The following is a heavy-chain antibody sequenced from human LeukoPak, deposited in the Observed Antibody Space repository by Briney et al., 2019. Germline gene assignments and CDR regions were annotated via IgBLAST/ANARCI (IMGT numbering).Heavy chain of an antibody. V-gene: IGHV4-39*01. D-gene: IGHD3-3*01. Sequence: PSETLSLTCTVSGGSTSSSNYYWGWIRQPPGKGLEWIGGIHYSGDTYYNPSLKSRVTISVDTSKNQFSLKLSSVTAADTAVYYCARLGAGPTYYDFWSGYSSFYFDYWGQGTLVTVSS. CDR3: ARLGAGPTYYDFWSGYSSFYFDY. CDR1: GGSTSSSNYY. J-gene: IGHJ4*02. CDR2: IHYSGDT.